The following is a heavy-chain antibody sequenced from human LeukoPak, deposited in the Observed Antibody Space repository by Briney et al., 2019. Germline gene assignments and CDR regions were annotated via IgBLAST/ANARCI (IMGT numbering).Heavy chain of an antibody. CDR1: GNIFTRYG. V-gene: IGHV1-18*01. J-gene: IGHJ4*02. Sequence: ASVKVSCKASGNIFTRYGITWVRQAPGQGLEWMGWISGYNGNANYAQKFQGRVTMTTDTSTSTAYMELRSLRSDDTAVYYCARKGYYDSKDFDYWGQGTLVTVSS. D-gene: IGHD3-22*01. CDR2: ISGYNGNA. CDR3: ARKGYYDSKDFDY.